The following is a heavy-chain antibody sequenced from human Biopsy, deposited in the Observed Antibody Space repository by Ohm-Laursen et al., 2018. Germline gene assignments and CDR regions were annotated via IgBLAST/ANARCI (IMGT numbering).Heavy chain of an antibody. CDR1: GFSFTGYY. CDR3: ALQSVAQMKNFDY. J-gene: IGHJ4*02. CDR2: ISPKSGDT. Sequence: GSSVKVFCKASGFSFTGYYIHWVRQAPGQGLEWMGWISPKSGDTNYAHKFQGNITMTRDTSMSTAYMEMSRLRCDDTAVYYCALQSVAQMKNFDYWGQGTLVTVSS. V-gene: IGHV1-2*02. D-gene: IGHD6-19*01.